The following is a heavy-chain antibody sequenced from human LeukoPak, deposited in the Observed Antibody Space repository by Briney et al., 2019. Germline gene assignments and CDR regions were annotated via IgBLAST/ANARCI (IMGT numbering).Heavy chain of an antibody. CDR1: GYTFTGYY. J-gene: IGHJ3*02. V-gene: IGHV1-2*06. Sequence: GASVKVSCKASGYTFTGYYMHWVRQAPGQGLEWMGRINPNSGGTNYAQKFQGRVTMTSDTSISTAYMELSRLRSDDTAVYYCARGGSGGSYDAFDIWGQGTMVTVSS. CDR2: INPNSGGT. D-gene: IGHD6-19*01. CDR3: ARGGSGGSYDAFDI.